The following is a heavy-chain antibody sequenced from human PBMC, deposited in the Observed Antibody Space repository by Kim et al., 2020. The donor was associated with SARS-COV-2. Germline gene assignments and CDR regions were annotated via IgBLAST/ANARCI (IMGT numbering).Heavy chain of an antibody. D-gene: IGHD5-12*01. CDR3: ARDRRRGLQLPNYYGMDG. V-gene: IGHV3-30*04. CDR1: GFTFSSYA. Sequence: GGSLRLSCAASGFTFSSYAMHWVRQAPGKGLEWVAVISYDGSNKYYADSVKGRFTISRDNSKNTLYLQMNSLRAEDTAVYYCARDRRRGLQLPNYYGMDGWGQGTRVTVSS. J-gene: IGHJ6*02. CDR2: ISYDGSNK.